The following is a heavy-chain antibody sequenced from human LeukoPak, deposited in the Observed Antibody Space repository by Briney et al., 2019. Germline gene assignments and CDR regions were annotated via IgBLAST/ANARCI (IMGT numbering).Heavy chain of an antibody. J-gene: IGHJ3*02. D-gene: IGHD3-22*01. CDR1: GYTFTGYY. Sequence: AAVKVSCKASGYTFTGYYMHWVRQAPGQGLEWMGWINPNSGGTNYAQKFQGRVTITRDTSISTAYMELSRLRSDDTAVYYCARGFDYDSSGYYDAFDIWGQGTMVTVSS. CDR3: ARGFDYDSSGYYDAFDI. V-gene: IGHV1-2*02. CDR2: INPNSGGT.